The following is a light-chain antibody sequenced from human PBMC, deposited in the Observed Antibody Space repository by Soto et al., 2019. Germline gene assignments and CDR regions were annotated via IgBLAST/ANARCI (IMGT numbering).Light chain of an antibody. CDR1: QSISSY. CDR2: AAS. CDR3: QQSYSTPRT. Sequence: DIQMTQSPSSLSASVGDRVTITCRASQSISSYLNWYQQKPGKAPMLLIYAASSLQSGVPSRFSGSGSGTDFTLTISSLQPEDFATYYCQQSYSTPRTFGQGTKVDIK. J-gene: IGKJ1*01. V-gene: IGKV1-39*01.